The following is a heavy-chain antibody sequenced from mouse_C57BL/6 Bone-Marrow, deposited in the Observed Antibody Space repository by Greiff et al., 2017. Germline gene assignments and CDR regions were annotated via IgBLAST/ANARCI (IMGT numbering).Heavy chain of an antibody. CDR1: GYTFTSYG. CDR3: ARLGGLRAMDY. J-gene: IGHJ4*01. V-gene: IGHV1-81*01. CDR2: IYPRSGNT. Sequence: VKLMESGAELARPRASVKLSCKASGYTFTSYGISWVKQRTGQGLEWIGEIYPRSGNTYYNEKFKGKATLTADKSSSTAYRELRSVTSEDSAVYFYARLGGLRAMDYWGQGTSVTVSS.